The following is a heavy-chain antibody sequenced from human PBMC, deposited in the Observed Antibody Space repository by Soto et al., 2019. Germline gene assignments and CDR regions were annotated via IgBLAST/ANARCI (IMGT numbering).Heavy chain of an antibody. J-gene: IGHJ4*02. Sequence: GGSLRLSCAVSGFTFHDYAMHWVRQAPGKGLEWVSGISWNSGSIGYADTVRGRFTISRDNSKNTLYLQMNSLRAEDTAVYYCVLWPPYYFDYWGQGTLVTVSS. CDR1: GFTFHDYA. D-gene: IGHD3-10*01. V-gene: IGHV3-9*01. CDR2: ISWNSGSI. CDR3: VLWPPYYFDY.